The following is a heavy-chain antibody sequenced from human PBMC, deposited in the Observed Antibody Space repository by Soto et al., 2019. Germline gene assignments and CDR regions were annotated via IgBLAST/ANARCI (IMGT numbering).Heavy chain of an antibody. J-gene: IGHJ6*02. D-gene: IGHD3-22*01. CDR2: IYYSGST. Sequence: LSLTCTVSGGSISSSSYYWGWIRQPPGKGLEWIGSIYYSGSTYYNPSLKSRVTMSVDTSKNQFSLKLSSVTAADTAVYYCARDSLLYYYDSSGYYSQAYYYGMDVWGQGTTVTVSS. CDR1: GGSISSSSYY. V-gene: IGHV4-39*07. CDR3: ARDSLLYYYDSSGYYSQAYYYGMDV.